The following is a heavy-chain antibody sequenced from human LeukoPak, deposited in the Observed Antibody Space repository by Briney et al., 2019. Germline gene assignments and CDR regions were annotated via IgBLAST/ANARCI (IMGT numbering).Heavy chain of an antibody. CDR3: ARGRGFEYYDSNGYYYVGYFQH. Sequence: GSVRVSCKASGYTFTSYDINWVRQAAGQGLEWMGWMNPNSGNTGYAQKFHGRVTITRNTSISTAYMELSSLRSEDTAVYYCARGRGFEYYDSNGYYYVGYFQHWGQGTLVTVSS. CDR2: MNPNSGNT. V-gene: IGHV1-8*01. CDR1: GYTFTSYD. J-gene: IGHJ1*01. D-gene: IGHD3-22*01.